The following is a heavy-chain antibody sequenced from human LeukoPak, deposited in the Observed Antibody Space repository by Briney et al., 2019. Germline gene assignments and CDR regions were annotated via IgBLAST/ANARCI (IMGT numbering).Heavy chain of an antibody. Sequence: GGSLRLPRAAPGFTFSNYWMHWARQPPGKGLVCVSHIKRGGRTNYADSVKGRFTISRDNAKNTVSLQMNSLRAEDTGVYYCARAPSEIGGYYPEYFRHWGQGTLVTVSS. CDR2: IKRGGRT. CDR3: ARAPSEIGGYYPEYFRH. V-gene: IGHV3-74*01. D-gene: IGHD3-22*01. CDR1: GFTFSNYW. J-gene: IGHJ1*01.